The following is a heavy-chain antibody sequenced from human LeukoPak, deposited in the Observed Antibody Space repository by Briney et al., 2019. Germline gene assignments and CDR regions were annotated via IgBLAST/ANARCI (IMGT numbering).Heavy chain of an antibody. V-gene: IGHV3-21*01. D-gene: IGHD1-26*01. CDR1: GFTFSRYN. CDR3: VRDGIVGASYYFDF. Sequence: PGGSLRLSCAGSGFTFSRYNMNWIRQAPGKGLEWVSSISTSSSLIDYADSVKGRFTISRDNAKDSLHLQMDSLRADDTAVYYCVRDGIVGASYYFDFWGQGTLVTVSS. CDR2: ISTSSSLI. J-gene: IGHJ4*02.